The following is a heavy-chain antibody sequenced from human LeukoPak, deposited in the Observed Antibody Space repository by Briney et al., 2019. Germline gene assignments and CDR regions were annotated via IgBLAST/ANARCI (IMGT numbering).Heavy chain of an antibody. J-gene: IGHJ4*02. Sequence: QPGGSLRLSCAASGFTFSSYAMSWVRQAPGKGLEWVSSIDGSGGTTYYPDSVKGRFTISRDNAKNSLYLQMNSLRAEDTAVYYCARLSFGGFLDYWGQETLVTVSS. D-gene: IGHD3-10*01. CDR3: ARLSFGGFLDY. V-gene: IGHV3-23*01. CDR2: IDGSGGTT. CDR1: GFTFSSYA.